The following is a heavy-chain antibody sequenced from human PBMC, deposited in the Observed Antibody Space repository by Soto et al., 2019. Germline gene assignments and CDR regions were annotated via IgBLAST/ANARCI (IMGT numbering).Heavy chain of an antibody. CDR2: ISSSSTI. D-gene: IGHD2-2*01. J-gene: IGHJ6*03. CDR3: ARVGDIVVVPAAPYYMDV. Sequence: QPGGSLRLSCAASGFTFCSYSMNWVRQAPGKGLEWVSYISSSSTIYYADSVKGRFTISRDNAKNPLYLQMNSLRAEDTAVYYCARVGDIVVVPAAPYYMDVWGKGTTVTVSS. CDR1: GFTFCSYS. V-gene: IGHV3-48*01.